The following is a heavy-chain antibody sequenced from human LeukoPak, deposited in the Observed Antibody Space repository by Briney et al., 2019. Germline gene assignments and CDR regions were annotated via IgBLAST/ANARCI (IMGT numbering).Heavy chain of an antibody. J-gene: IGHJ4*02. Sequence: GGSLRLSCAASGFTFSNYNMNWVRQAPGKGLEWVSVVSSTCSYKYYTDSLKGRFTISRDNAKNSLYLQMTSLRAEDTAVYYCARVERLLWFGEPEYYFDYWGQGTLVTVSS. CDR1: GFTFSNYN. CDR3: ARVERLLWFGEPEYYFDY. D-gene: IGHD3-10*01. CDR2: VSSTCSYK. V-gene: IGHV3-21*06.